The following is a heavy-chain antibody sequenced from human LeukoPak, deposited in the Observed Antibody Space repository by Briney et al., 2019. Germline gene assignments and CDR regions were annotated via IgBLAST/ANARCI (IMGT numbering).Heavy chain of an antibody. CDR1: GGSISRGGYY. CDR2: IYHSGST. V-gene: IGHV4-30-2*01. J-gene: IGHJ3*02. D-gene: IGHD3-22*01. Sequence: SETLSLTCTVSGGSISRGGYYWGWIRQPPGKGLEWIGYIYHSGSTYYNPSLKSRVTISVDRSTNPFSLKLSYVTAADPAVHSCATDHKNYYDRSGYRLTFDICGQRTMLTVYS. CDR3: ATDHKNYYDRSGYRLTFDI.